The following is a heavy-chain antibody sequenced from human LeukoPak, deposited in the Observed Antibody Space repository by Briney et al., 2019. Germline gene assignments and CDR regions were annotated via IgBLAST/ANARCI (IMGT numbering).Heavy chain of an antibody. CDR1: GFTFSSYS. Sequence: PGGSLRLPCAASGFTFSSYSMNWVRQAPGKGLEWVSSISSSSSYIYYADSVKGRFTISRDNTKNSLYLQMNSLRAEDTAVYYCASTFADPMQGNWFDPWGQGTLVTVSS. D-gene: IGHD3-16*01. CDR3: ASTFADPMQGNWFDP. J-gene: IGHJ5*02. CDR2: ISSSSSYI. V-gene: IGHV3-21*01.